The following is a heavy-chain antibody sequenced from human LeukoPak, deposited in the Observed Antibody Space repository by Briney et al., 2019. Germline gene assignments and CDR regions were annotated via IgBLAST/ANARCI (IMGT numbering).Heavy chain of an antibody. CDR3: ARLYDGSAYHADHFDY. J-gene: IGHJ4*02. CDR2: ISSSSSYI. D-gene: IGHD3-22*01. CDR1: GFTFNTYN. Sequence: GGSLRLSCAGSGFTFNTYNMNWVRQAPGKGLEWVSSISSSSSYIYYADSVKGRFTISRDNAKNSLYLQMNSLRAEDTAVYYCARLYDGSAYHADHFDYWGQGTLVVVSS. V-gene: IGHV3-21*01.